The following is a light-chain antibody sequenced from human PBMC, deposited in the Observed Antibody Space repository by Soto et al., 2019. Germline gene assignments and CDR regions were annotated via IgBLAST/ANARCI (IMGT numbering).Light chain of an antibody. Sequence: EIVLTQSPATLSLSPGERATLSCRASQGVSRYLAWYQQKPGQAPRLLIYDASNRATGIPARFSGSGSGTDFTLTISSLEPEDFAIYYCQQRSNWPPYTFGQGTKLEIK. J-gene: IGKJ2*01. CDR1: QGVSRY. CDR2: DAS. V-gene: IGKV3-11*01. CDR3: QQRSNWPPYT.